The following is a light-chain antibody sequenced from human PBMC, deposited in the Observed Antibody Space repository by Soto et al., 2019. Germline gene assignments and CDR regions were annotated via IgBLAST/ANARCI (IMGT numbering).Light chain of an antibody. CDR1: SSNIGAGYD. CDR2: GNN. CDR3: HSYHSSLSGPV. V-gene: IGLV1-40*01. J-gene: IGLJ3*02. Sequence: QSVLTQPPSVSGAPGQRVTISCTGRSSNIGAGYDLHWYQQLPGTAPKLLIYGNNNRPSGVPDRFSASKSGTSASLAITGLQAEDEGDYYCHSYHSSLSGPVFGGGTKLTVL.